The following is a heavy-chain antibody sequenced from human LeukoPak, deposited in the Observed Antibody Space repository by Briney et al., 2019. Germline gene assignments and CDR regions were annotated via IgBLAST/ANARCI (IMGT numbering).Heavy chain of an antibody. CDR2: ISAYNGNT. CDR3: ARLRITMVRGVISRESFDY. V-gene: IGHV1-18*01. Sequence: GASVKVSCKASGYTFTSYGISWVRQAPGQGREWMGWISAYNGNTNYAQKLQGRVTMTTDTSTSTAYMELRSLRSDDTAVYYCARLRITMVRGVISRESFDYWGQGTLVTVSS. J-gene: IGHJ4*02. D-gene: IGHD3-10*01. CDR1: GYTFTSYG.